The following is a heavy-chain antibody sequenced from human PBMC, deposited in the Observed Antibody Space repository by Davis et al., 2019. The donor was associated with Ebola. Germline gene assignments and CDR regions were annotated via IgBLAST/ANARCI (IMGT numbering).Heavy chain of an antibody. CDR2: LYYDRGI. J-gene: IGHJ3*02. Sequence: MPGGSLRLSCTVSGDAISSTIYYWGWIRQPPGKGMEWIGGLYYDRGIFYTPSLSSRVSISVDTIKNQFSVNLNSVTAADTAVYYCAREGYCSGGSCYGVDHAFDIWGQGTMVTVSS. D-gene: IGHD2-15*01. CDR1: GDAISSTIYY. V-gene: IGHV4-39*02. CDR3: AREGYCSGGSCYGVDHAFDI.